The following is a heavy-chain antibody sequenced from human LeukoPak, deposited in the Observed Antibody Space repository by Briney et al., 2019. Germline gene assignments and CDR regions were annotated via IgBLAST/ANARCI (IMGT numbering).Heavy chain of an antibody. CDR1: GYTFTSYG. CDR3: ARTHYDFWSGYYRSTRYFDY. J-gene: IGHJ4*02. V-gene: IGHV1-18*01. Sequence: WASVKVSCKASGYTFTSYGISWVRQAPGQGLEWMGWISAYNGNTNYAQKLQGRVTMTKDTSTSTAYMELRSLRSDDTAVYYCARTHYDFWSGYYRSTRYFDYWGQGTLVTVSS. CDR2: ISAYNGNT. D-gene: IGHD3-3*01.